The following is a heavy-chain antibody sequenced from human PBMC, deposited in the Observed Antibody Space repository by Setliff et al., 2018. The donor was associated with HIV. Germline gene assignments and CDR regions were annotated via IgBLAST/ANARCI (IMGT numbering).Heavy chain of an antibody. CDR1: GFTFRRYA. CDR3: ASARGANSDGYDSFDI. J-gene: IGHJ3*02. Sequence: PGGSLRLSCAASGFTFRRYAMSWVRQVPGKGLEWVAAISSSSVSTYYADSVQGRFTISRDNSKNTLDLQMNSLRAEDTALYYCASARGANSDGYDSFDIWGQGTMVTVSS. CDR2: ISSSSVST. D-gene: IGHD3-22*01. V-gene: IGHV3-23*01.